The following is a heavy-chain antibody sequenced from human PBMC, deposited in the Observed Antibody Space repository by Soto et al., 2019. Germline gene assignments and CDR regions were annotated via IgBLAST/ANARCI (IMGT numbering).Heavy chain of an antibody. CDR3: ARGQFLEWRDYYYYYMDV. CDR2: MNPNSGNT. J-gene: IGHJ6*03. D-gene: IGHD3-3*01. CDR1: GYTFTSYD. V-gene: IGHV1-8*01. Sequence: GASVKVSCKASGYTFTSYDINWVRQATGQGLEWMGWMNPNSGNTGYAQKFQGRVTMTRNTSISTAYMELSSLRSEDTAVYYCARGQFLEWRDYYYYYMDVWGKGTTVTVS.